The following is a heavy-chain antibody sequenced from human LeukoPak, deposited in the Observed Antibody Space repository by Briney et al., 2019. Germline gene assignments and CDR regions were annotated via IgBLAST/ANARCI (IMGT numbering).Heavy chain of an antibody. CDR3: ARVRSGYYYMDV. CDR1: GFTFSSNS. Sequence: PGGSLRLSCAASGFTFSSNSMNWVRQAPGKGLEWVSYISSSSSTIYYADSVKGRFTISRDNAKDSLYLQMNSLRAEDTAEYYCARVRSGYYYMDVWGKGTTVTVSS. J-gene: IGHJ6*03. V-gene: IGHV3-48*04. CDR2: ISSSSSTI. D-gene: IGHD3-10*01.